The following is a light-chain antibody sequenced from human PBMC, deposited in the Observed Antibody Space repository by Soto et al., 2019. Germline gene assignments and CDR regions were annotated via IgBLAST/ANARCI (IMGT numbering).Light chain of an antibody. CDR1: SSDVGSYNL. CDR2: EVS. J-gene: IGLJ1*01. V-gene: IGLV2-23*02. Sequence: QSVLTQPASVSGSPGQSITISCTGTSSDVGSYNLVSWYQQHPGKAPKLMIYEVSKWPSGVSNRFSGSKSGNTASLTISGLQAEDEDDYYCCSYAGSDYVFGTGTKVTVL. CDR3: CSYAGSDYV.